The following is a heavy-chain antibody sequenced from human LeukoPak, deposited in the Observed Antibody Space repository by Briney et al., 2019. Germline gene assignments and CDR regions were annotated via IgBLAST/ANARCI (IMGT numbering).Heavy chain of an antibody. J-gene: IGHJ4*02. D-gene: IGHD6-13*01. Sequence: PGGSLRLSCAASGFTFSRYAMSWVRQAPGKGLEWVSTISASGGSTYYADSVKGRFTISRDNSKNTLYLQMNSLRAEDTAVYYCAKGKFPTSSSWADYWGQGTLVTVSS. CDR3: AKGKFPTSSSWADY. CDR2: ISASGGST. CDR1: GFTFSRYA. V-gene: IGHV3-23*01.